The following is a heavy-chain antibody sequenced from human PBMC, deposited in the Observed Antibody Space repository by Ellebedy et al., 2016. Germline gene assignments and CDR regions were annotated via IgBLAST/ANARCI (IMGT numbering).Heavy chain of an antibody. CDR2: ISGDGDII. J-gene: IGHJ4*02. CDR1: GFTFRNFF. D-gene: IGHD4-17*01. V-gene: IGHV3-23*01. CDR3: YYGHYSGF. Sequence: GGSLRLXXVASGFTFRNFFMSWVRQAPGGGLEWISTISGDGDIIFSADSVKGRFTISRDNSRYTLYLQMDSLTAADTAVYYCYYGHYSGFWGQGTLVTVSS.